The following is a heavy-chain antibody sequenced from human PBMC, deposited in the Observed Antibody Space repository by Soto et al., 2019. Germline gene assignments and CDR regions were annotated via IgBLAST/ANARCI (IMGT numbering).Heavy chain of an antibody. J-gene: IGHJ3*02. Sequence: ASVKVSCKASGYTFTGYYMHWVRQAPGQGLEWMGWINPNSGGTNYAQKFQGRVTMTRDTSISTAYMELSRLRSDDTAVHYCAYPHLTHDAFDIWGQGTMVTVSS. CDR2: INPNSGGT. V-gene: IGHV1-2*02. CDR1: GYTFTGYY. CDR3: AYPHLTHDAFDI. D-gene: IGHD7-27*01.